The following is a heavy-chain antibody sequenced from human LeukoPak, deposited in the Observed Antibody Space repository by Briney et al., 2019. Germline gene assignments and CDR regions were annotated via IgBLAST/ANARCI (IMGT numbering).Heavy chain of an antibody. V-gene: IGHV3-7*01. D-gene: IGHD2-2*01. CDR1: GFTFNTYS. Sequence: GGSLRLSCAASGFTFNTYSMNWVRQGPKKGLEWVANIKQDGSEKNYVDSVKGRFTISRGNSKNALYLQMNSLRAEDTAVYYCAKARRGVVPAAYYYYYMDVWGKGTTVTISS. J-gene: IGHJ6*03. CDR3: AKARRGVVPAAYYYYYMDV. CDR2: IKQDGSEK.